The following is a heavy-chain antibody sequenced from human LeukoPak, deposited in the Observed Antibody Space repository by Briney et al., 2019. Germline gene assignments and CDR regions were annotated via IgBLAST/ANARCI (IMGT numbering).Heavy chain of an antibody. J-gene: IGHJ3*02. CDR2: LSYEGSVK. V-gene: IGHV3-30*18. CDR1: GFSFSNYA. CDR3: AKVGCSGGNCYAAFDI. Sequence: GRSLRLSCAASGFSFSNYAMSWVRQAPGKGLEWVAVLSYEGSVKYYADSVKGRFTISRDNSKNTLYLQMNSLRPEDTAIYYCAKVGCSGGNCYAAFDIWGQGTMVTVSS. D-gene: IGHD2-15*01.